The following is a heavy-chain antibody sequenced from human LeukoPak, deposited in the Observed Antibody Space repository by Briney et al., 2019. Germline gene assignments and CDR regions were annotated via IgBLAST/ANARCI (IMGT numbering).Heavy chain of an antibody. D-gene: IGHD2-15*01. CDR2: IKQDGREK. CDR1: GFTFSSYG. Sequence: GGSLRLSCAASGFTFSSYGMHWVRQAPGKGLEWVANIKQDGREKNYLDSVKGRFSISRDNAKNSLYLQMNSLRAEDTAVYYCAREGFAAASDIWGQGTMVTVSS. CDR3: AREGFAAASDI. J-gene: IGHJ3*02. V-gene: IGHV3-7*01.